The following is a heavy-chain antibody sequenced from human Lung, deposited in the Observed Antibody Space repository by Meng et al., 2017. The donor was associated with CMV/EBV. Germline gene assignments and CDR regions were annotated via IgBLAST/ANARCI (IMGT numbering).Heavy chain of an antibody. CDR1: GFTFSNAW. CDR3: ATDWYYYGGSGRRGFDS. V-gene: IGHV3-15*01. J-gene: IGHJ4*02. CDR2: IKRKTDGGKK. D-gene: IGHD3-22*01. Sequence: SCAASGFTFSNAWMSWVRQAPGKGLEWVGSIKRKTDGGKKDYAAPVKGRFTISRDDSKNTLYLQMNSLKTEDTAVYYCATDWYYYGGSGRRGFDSWXQGSXVTVSS.